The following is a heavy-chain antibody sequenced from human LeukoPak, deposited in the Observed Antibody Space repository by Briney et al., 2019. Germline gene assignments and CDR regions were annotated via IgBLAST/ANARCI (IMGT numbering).Heavy chain of an antibody. J-gene: IGHJ6*02. D-gene: IGHD5-12*01. CDR2: FSESGGNT. V-gene: IGHV3-23*01. CDR1: GFTFSNYA. Sequence: GGSLRLSCAASGFTFSNYALSWVSQAPGKGLEWVSTFSESGGNTYYADSVKGRFTISRDNSKNTLYLQMNSLRAEDTAVYYCAKGPSDIVVSYYGMDVWGQGTTVTVSS. CDR3: AKGPSDIVVSYYGMDV.